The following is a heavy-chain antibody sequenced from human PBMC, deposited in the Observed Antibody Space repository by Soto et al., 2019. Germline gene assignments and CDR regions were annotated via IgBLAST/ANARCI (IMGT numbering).Heavy chain of an antibody. J-gene: IGHJ4*02. Sequence: SVKVSCKASGYTFTNYDIHWVRQAPGQGLEWMGGIIPICGTANYAQKFQGRVTITADASTSTAYMELSSLRSEDTAVYYCARHLGEGYFDYWAQGTLVTVSS. CDR1: GYTFTNYD. CDR2: IIPICGTA. V-gene: IGHV1-69*13. CDR3: ARHLGEGYFDY.